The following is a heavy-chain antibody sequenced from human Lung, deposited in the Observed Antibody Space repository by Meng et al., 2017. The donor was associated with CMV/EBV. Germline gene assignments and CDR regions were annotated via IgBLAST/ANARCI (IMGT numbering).Heavy chain of an antibody. CDR2: IDDSGST. Sequence: QGRWPQSGQGLVKPSGTLSLTCGVSGVLISSNIRWTWVRQPPGKGLEWIGDIDDSGSTNYNPSLNNRISISLDKSKNHFSLKVNSVTAADTAVYYCARGKQDAWELLAYWGQGALVTVSS. CDR1: GVLISSNIR. V-gene: IGHV4-4*02. CDR3: ARGKQDAWELLAY. J-gene: IGHJ4*02. D-gene: IGHD1-26*01.